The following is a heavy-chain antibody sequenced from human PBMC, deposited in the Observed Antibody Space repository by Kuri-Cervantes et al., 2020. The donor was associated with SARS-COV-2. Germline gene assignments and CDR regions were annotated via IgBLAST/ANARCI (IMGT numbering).Heavy chain of an antibody. CDR1: GDPITNYY. CDR3: AREGPYGSGSYFDY. J-gene: IGHJ4*02. Sequence: SETLSLTCTVSGDPITNYYWSWIRQPPGKGLEWIGYVYYTGSTNYKPSLESRVTMSVDTSKNQFSLKLNSVTVADTAVYYCAREGPYGSGSYFDYWGQGTLVTVSS. D-gene: IGHD3-10*01. CDR2: VYYTGST. V-gene: IGHV4-59*01.